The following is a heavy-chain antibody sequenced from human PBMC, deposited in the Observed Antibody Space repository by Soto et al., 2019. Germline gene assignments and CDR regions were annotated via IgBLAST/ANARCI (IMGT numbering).Heavy chain of an antibody. V-gene: IGHV4-34*01. CDR2: INHSGST. D-gene: IGHD3-3*01. Sequence: PSETLSRTTDFYGGSFSGDYWRWVRQPPGQGLEWIGEINHSGSTNYNPSLKSRVTISVDTSKNQFSLKLSSVTAADTAVYDCARGGNRIQIFGVGKWLDTWGQG. CDR1: GGSFSGDY. J-gene: IGHJ5*02. CDR3: ARGGNRIQIFGVGKWLDT.